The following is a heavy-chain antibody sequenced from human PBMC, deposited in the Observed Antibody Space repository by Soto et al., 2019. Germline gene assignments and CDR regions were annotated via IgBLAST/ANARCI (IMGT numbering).Heavy chain of an antibody. J-gene: IGHJ4*02. CDR1: GFSFSDYA. V-gene: IGHV3-23*01. D-gene: IGHD6-13*01. Sequence: GGSLRLSCAASGFSFSDYAMSWVRQAPGKGLEWVSVISESGGSTHYADSVRGRFTVSRDNSKNSLSLRMNSLRNEDTAVYFCAKRSPYSSGWYSPIFDYWGQGALVTVSS. CDR2: ISESGGST. CDR3: AKRSPYSSGWYSPIFDY.